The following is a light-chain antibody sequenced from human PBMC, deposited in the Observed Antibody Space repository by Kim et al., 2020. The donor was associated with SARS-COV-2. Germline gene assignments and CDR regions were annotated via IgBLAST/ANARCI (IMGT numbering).Light chain of an antibody. V-gene: IGLV1-47*01. CDR2: RDN. Sequence: PGPRVPIACAGSSANMGNHYVYWSHQVPGTAPKLLSYRDNQGPSGVPDRFSGSKSGTSASLAISGLRSEDEADYYCAAWDDNLSGLFGGGTQLTVL. J-gene: IGLJ3*02. CDR1: SANMGNHY. CDR3: AAWDDNLSGL.